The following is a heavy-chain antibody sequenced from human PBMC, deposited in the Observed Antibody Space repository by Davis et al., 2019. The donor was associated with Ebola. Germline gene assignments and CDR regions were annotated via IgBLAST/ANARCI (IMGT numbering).Heavy chain of an antibody. D-gene: IGHD6-6*01. CDR1: GFTFSSYG. Sequence: GESLKISCAASGFTFSSYGMHWVRQAPGKGLEWVAVIWYDGSNKYYADSVKGRFTISRDNSKNTLYLQMNSLRAEDTAVYYCAREPASSTSNYYYGMDVWGQGTTVTVSS. CDR3: AREPASSTSNYYYGMDV. CDR2: IWYDGSNK. J-gene: IGHJ6*02. V-gene: IGHV3-33*01.